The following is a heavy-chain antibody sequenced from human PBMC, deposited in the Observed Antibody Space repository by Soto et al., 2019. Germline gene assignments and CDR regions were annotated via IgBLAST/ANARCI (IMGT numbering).Heavy chain of an antibody. J-gene: IGHJ4*02. Sequence: ASVKVSCKAAGYTFTSYYMHWLRQAPGQGLEWMGIINPSGGSTSYAQHFQERVTLTRDMSTGTAYMELSSLRSEDTAVYYCAAVPVLRFWKWLPAYFDYWGQGALVTVSS. CDR1: GYTFTSYY. V-gene: IGHV1-46*01. CDR3: AAVPVLRFWKWLPAYFDY. D-gene: IGHD3-3*01. CDR2: INPSGGST.